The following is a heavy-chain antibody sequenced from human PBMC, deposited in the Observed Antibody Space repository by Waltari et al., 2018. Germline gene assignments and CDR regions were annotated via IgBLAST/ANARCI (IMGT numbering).Heavy chain of an antibody. CDR1: GFSPSTSGVG. D-gene: IGHD4-17*01. V-gene: IGHV2-5*02. CDR3: ARVYGDYDAFDI. Sequence: QITLKESGPTLVKPTQTLTLTCTFPGFSPSTSGVGVGWIRQPPGKALEWLALIYWDDDKRYSPSLKSRLTITKDTSKNQVVLTMTNMDPVDTATYYCARVYGDYDAFDIWGQGTMVTVSS. J-gene: IGHJ3*02. CDR2: IYWDDDK.